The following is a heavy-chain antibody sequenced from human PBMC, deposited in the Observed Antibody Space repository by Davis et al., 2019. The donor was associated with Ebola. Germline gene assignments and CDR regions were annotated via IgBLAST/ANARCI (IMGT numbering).Heavy chain of an antibody. V-gene: IGHV1-18*01. J-gene: IGHJ6*04. CDR1: GYTFITYG. CDR2: ISGYNGNT. Sequence: ASVKVSCKASGYTFITYGISWVRQAPGQGLEWMGWISGYNGNTNYEDKFQGRATMTTDTSTRTAYMERRSLTFDDTAVYYCARGSAIASTGRGFDNNGMDVWGKGTTVTVSS. CDR3: ARGSAIASTGRGFDNNGMDV. D-gene: IGHD6-13*01.